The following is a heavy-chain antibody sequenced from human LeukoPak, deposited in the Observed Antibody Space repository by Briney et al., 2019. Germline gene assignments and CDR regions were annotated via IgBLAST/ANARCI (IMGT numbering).Heavy chain of an antibody. V-gene: IGHV3-23*01. J-gene: IGHJ5*02. CDR1: GFTFSSYA. CDR3: AKADCSGGSCYWFDP. Sequence: GGSLRLSCAASGFTFSSYAMSWVRQAPGKGLEWVSAISGSGGSTYYADSVKGRFTISRDNSKNTLYLQMNSLRAKDTAVYYCAKADCSGGSCYWFDPWGQGTLVTVSS. D-gene: IGHD2-15*01. CDR2: ISGSGGST.